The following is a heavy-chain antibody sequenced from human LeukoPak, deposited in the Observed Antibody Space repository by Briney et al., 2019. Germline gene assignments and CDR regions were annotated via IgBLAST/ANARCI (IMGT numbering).Heavy chain of an antibody. CDR2: ISSSGSTI. D-gene: IGHD6-19*01. CDR1: GFTFSSYG. Sequence: GGSLRLSCAASGFTFSSYGMHWVRQAPGKGLEWVSYISSSGSTIYYADSVKGRFTISRDNAKNSLYLQMNSLRAEDTAVYYCARARYSSGWYSDYWGQGTLVTVSS. J-gene: IGHJ4*02. CDR3: ARARYSSGWYSDY. V-gene: IGHV3-48*04.